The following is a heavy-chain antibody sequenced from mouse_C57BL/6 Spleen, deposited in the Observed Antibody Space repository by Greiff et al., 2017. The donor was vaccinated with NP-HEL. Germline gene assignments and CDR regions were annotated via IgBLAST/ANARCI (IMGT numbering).Heavy chain of an antibody. V-gene: IGHV14-4*01. CDR2: IDPENGDT. CDR1: GFNIKDDY. D-gene: IGHD3-2*02. J-gene: IGHJ3*01. CDR3: TTLDSSGYLAWFAY. Sequence: EVKLQESGAELVRPGASVKLSCTASGFNIKDDYMHWVKQRPEQGLEWIGWIDPENGDTEYASKFQGKATITADTSSNTAYLQLSSLTSEDTAVYYCTTLDSSGYLAWFAYWGQGTLVTVSA.